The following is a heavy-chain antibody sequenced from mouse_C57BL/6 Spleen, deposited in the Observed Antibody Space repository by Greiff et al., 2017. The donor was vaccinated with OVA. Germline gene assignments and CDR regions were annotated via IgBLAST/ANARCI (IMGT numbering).Heavy chain of an antibody. CDR2: INPSNGGT. D-gene: IGHD1-2*01. CDR3: AREFPLLYFDY. V-gene: IGHV1-53*01. Sequence: QVHVKQPGTELVKPGASVKLSCKASGYTFTSYWMHWVKQRPGQGLEWIGNINPSNGGTNYNEKFKSKATLTVDKSSSTAYMQLSSLTSEDSAVYYCAREFPLLYFDYWGQGTTLTVSS. CDR1: GYTFTSYW. J-gene: IGHJ2*01.